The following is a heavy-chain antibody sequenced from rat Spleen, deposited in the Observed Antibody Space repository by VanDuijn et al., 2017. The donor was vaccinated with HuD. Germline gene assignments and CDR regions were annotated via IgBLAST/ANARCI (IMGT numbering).Heavy chain of an antibody. CDR3: ARHDYSGDVDFEY. CDR1: GFSLTTYH. CDR2: IWAGGGI. D-gene: IGHD1-1*01. Sequence: QVQLKESGPGLVQPSQTLSLSCTVSGFSLTTYHVSWVRQPPGKSLVWMGTIWAGGGINYNSAVQSRLSISRDTSKSQVFLKMNSLQTEDTGTYYCARHDYSGDVDFEYWGQGVRVTVSS. V-gene: IGHV2-72*01. J-gene: IGHJ2*01.